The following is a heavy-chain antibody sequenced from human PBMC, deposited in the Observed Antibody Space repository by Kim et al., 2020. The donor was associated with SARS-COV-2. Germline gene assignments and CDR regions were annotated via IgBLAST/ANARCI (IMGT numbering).Heavy chain of an antibody. CDR2: IKHDGIDE. D-gene: IGHD3-10*01. V-gene: IGHV3-7*01. J-gene: IGHJ6*01. Sequence: GGSLRLSCAASGFTFSNYWMSWVRQAPGKGLEWVALIKHDGIDEYYDDSVKGRFTISRDNAKNTLYLQMNSLRAEDTALSYCARAPRRGCNYYYCDVDV. CDR1: GFTFSNYW. CDR3: ARAPRRGCNYYYCDVDV.